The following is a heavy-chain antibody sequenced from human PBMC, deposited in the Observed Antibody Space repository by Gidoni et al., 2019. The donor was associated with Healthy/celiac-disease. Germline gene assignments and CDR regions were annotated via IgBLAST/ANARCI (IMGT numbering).Heavy chain of an antibody. V-gene: IGHV3-7*01. CDR3: ARDLIAARLCDY. Sequence: EVQLVESGGGLVQPGGSLRLPVSASGFPVSSYWMSWVRQAPGKGMEWVANIKQDGSEKYYVDSVKGRFTISRDNAKNSLYLQMNSLRAEDTAVYYCARDLIAARLCDYWGQGTLVTVSS. CDR2: IKQDGSEK. D-gene: IGHD6-6*01. CDR1: GFPVSSYW. J-gene: IGHJ4*02.